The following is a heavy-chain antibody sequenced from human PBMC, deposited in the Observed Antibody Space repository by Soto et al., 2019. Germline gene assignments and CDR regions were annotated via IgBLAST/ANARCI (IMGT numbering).Heavy chain of an antibody. J-gene: IGHJ4*02. V-gene: IGHV3-64D*06. CDR1: GFIFSEST. CDR2: VSTSGRST. Sequence: HLGGSLRLSCSASGFIFSESTIYWVRQVPGKGLEAISAVSTSGRSTYYADSVKDRFTISRDNSKNTLFLQMGSLRPEDTAIYYCVKQAHGLDGVAFDYWGQGTQVTVSS. D-gene: IGHD2-15*01. CDR3: VKQAHGLDGVAFDY.